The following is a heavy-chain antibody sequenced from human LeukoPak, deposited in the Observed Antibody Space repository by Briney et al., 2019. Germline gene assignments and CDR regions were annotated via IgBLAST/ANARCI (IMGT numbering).Heavy chain of an antibody. V-gene: IGHV1-58*02. Sequence: GTSVKVSCKASGFTFTSSAMQWVRQARGQRLEWIGWIVVGSGNTNYAQKFQERVTITRDMSTSTAYMELSSLRSEDTAVYYCAAIYCSGGSCYGEFDPWGQGTLVTVSS. CDR2: IVVGSGNT. CDR1: GFTFTSSA. J-gene: IGHJ5*02. CDR3: AAIYCSGGSCYGEFDP. D-gene: IGHD2-15*01.